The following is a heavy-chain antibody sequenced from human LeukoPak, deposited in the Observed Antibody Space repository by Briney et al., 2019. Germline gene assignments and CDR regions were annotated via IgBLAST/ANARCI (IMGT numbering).Heavy chain of an antibody. CDR3: AKHRTMLGAFDI. CDR1: GGSISSYY. Sequence: SETLSLTCTVSGGSISSYYWSWVRQPPGKGLEWTGFIYTSGSINYNPSLKSRVSLSVDTSKKEVSLKLSSVTAADTAVYFCAKHRTMLGAFDIWGQGTLVTVSS. V-gene: IGHV4-4*09. CDR2: IYTSGSI. D-gene: IGHD3-10*02. J-gene: IGHJ3*02.